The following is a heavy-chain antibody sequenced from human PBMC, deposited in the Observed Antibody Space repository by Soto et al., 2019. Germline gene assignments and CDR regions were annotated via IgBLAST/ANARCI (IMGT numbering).Heavy chain of an antibody. V-gene: IGHV1-69*02. CDR2: IIPILGIA. J-gene: IGHJ1*01. D-gene: IGHD2-15*01. Sequence: ASVKVSCKASGGTFSSYTISWVRQAPGQGLEWMGRIIPILGIANYAQKFQGRVTITADKSTSTAYMELSSLRSEDTAVYYCAKIYRRLGYCSGGSCYSEYFQHWGQGTLVTVSS. CDR1: GGTFSSYT. CDR3: AKIYRRLGYCSGGSCYSEYFQH.